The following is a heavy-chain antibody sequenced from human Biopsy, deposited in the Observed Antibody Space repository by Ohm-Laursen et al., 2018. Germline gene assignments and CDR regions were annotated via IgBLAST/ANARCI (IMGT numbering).Heavy chain of an antibody. J-gene: IGHJ4*02. CDR3: GNEVHGRDY. CDR2: INQAGTT. D-gene: IGHD2-15*01. Sequence: SDTQSLTCAVFGKTFSDYQWSWIRQPPGKGLEWIGQINQAGTTNYNPFPKSRVSISADASKYEFSLRLTSVTAADTAVYLCGNEVHGRDYWGLGAQVTVSS. V-gene: IGHV4-34*08. CDR1: GKTFSDYQ.